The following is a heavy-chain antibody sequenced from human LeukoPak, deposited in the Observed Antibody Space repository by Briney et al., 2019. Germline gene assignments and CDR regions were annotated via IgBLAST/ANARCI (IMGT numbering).Heavy chain of an antibody. CDR1: GGSISSGDYY. D-gene: IGHD3-3*01. Sequence: SETLSLTCTVSGGSISSGDYYWSWIRQPPGKGLEWIGYIYYSGSTYYNPSLKSRVTISVDTSKNQFSLKLSSVTAADTAVYYCAREANYDFWSGLDYWGQGTLVTVSS. CDR2: IYYSGST. CDR3: AREANYDFWSGLDY. V-gene: IGHV4-30-4*01. J-gene: IGHJ4*02.